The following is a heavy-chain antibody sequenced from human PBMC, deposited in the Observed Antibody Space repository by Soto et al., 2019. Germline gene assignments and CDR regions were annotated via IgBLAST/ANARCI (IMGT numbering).Heavy chain of an antibody. J-gene: IGHJ2*01. CDR2: ISGSGGST. CDR3: AKAPYAGGLYWYFDL. Sequence: GGSLRLSCAASGFTFSSYAMSWVRQAPGKGLEWVSAISGSGGSTYYADSVKGRFTISRDNSKNTLYLQMNSLRAEDTAVYYCAKAPYAGGLYWYFDLWGRGTLVTVSS. CDR1: GFTFSSYA. D-gene: IGHD3-10*01. V-gene: IGHV3-23*01.